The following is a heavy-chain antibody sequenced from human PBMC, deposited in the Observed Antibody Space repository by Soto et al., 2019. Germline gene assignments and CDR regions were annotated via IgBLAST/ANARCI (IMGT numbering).Heavy chain of an antibody. D-gene: IGHD4-17*01. CDR2: INPNSGGT. J-gene: IGHJ6*02. CDR1: GYTFTGYY. CDR3: ARGLPASGGDYITVYYYYYGMDV. V-gene: IGHV1-2*04. Sequence: ASVKVSCKASGYTFTGYYIHWVLLAPGQGLEWMGWINPNSGGTNYAQKFQGWVTMTRDTSISTAYMELSRLRSDDTAVYYCARGLPASGGDYITVYYYYYGMDVRGQGTTVTVYS.